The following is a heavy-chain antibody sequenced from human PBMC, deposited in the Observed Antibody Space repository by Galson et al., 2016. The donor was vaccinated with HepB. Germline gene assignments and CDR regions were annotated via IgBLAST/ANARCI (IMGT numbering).Heavy chain of an antibody. Sequence: SLRLSCAASGFTFSNYDMHWVRQTPAKGLEWVAVISGDGTNKYYADSVKGRFTISRDNSKNTLNLQMNSLRAEDTAVYYCAKVATPNRNYENWFDSWGQGTLVTVSS. D-gene: IGHD4-11*01. CDR2: ISGDGTNK. CDR1: GFTFSNYD. V-gene: IGHV3-30*18. CDR3: AKVATPNRNYENWFDS. J-gene: IGHJ5*01.